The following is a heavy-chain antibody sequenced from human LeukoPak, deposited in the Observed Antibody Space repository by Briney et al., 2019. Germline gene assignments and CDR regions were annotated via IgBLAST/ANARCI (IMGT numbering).Heavy chain of an antibody. CDR2: IYTSGST. CDR3: ARGRRSHDAFDI. J-gene: IGHJ3*02. V-gene: IGHV4-4*07. Sequence: SETLSLTCTVSGGSISSYYWSWIRRPAGKGLEWIGRIYTSGSTNYNPSLKSRVTMSVDTSKNQFSLKLSSVTAADTAVYYCARGRRSHDAFDIWGQGTMVTVSS. CDR1: GGSISSYY.